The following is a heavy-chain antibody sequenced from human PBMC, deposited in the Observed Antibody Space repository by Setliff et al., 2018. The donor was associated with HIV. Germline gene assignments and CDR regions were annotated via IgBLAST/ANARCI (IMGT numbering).Heavy chain of an antibody. V-gene: IGHV4-30-4*08. CDR2: IYYSGGT. J-gene: IGHJ4*02. Sequence: PSETLSLTCTVSGGSVNTDNYWTWIRQTPGKGLEWIGNIYYSGGTFYNPSLKSRPSMTVDTSKNQFSLTLTSATAADTAIYYCARLTTGTYYPDTDFWGRGTLVTVPQ. D-gene: IGHD2-8*02. CDR1: GGSVNTDNY. CDR3: ARLTTGTYYPDTDF.